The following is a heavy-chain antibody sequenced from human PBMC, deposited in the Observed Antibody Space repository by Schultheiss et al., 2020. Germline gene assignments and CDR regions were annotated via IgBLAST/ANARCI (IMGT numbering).Heavy chain of an antibody. CDR1: GFTFSNAW. CDR2: IKSKTDGGTT. V-gene: IGHV3-15*07. CDR3: TTDPDIAVAGTRYFDY. J-gene: IGHJ4*02. D-gene: IGHD6-19*01. Sequence: GESLKISCAASGFTFSNAWMNWVRQAPGKGLEWVGRIKSKTDGGTTDYAAPVKGRFTISRDDSKNTLYLQMNSLKTEDTAVYYCTTDPDIAVAGTRYFDYWGQGTLVTVSS.